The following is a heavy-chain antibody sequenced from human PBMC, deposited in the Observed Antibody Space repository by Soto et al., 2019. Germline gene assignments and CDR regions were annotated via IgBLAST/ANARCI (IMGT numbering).Heavy chain of an antibody. J-gene: IGHJ4*02. Sequence: QITLNESGPTLVKPTQTLTLTCTFSGFSLSTRGVGVGWIRQPPGKALEWLALLYWDDDERYSPSLMSRLTITQDTSKNQVFLTMPNVAPVDTATYYWAHRPSGFTSFFDYWGQGTLVTVSS. CDR3: AHRPSGFTSFFDY. V-gene: IGHV2-5*02. CDR1: GFSLSTRGVG. CDR2: LYWDDDE. D-gene: IGHD6-25*01.